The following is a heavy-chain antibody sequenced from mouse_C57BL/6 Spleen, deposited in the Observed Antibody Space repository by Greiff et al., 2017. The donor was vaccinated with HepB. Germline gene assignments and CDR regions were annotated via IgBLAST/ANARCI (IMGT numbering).Heavy chain of an antibody. CDR3: ASLITFDD. J-gene: IGHJ2*01. CDR1: GYTFTSYW. D-gene: IGHD1-1*01. CDR2: INPSSGYT. V-gene: IGHV1-7*01. Sequence: QVQLQQSGAELAKPGASVKLSCKASGYTFTSYWMHWVKQRPGQGLEWIGYINPSSGYTKYNQKFKDKATLTADKSSSTAYMQLSSLTSEDAAVYYRASLITFDDWGQGTTLTVSS.